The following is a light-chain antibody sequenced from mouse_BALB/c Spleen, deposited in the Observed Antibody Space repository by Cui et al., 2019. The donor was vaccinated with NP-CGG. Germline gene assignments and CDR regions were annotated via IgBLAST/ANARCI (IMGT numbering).Light chain of an antibody. CDR2: GTN. J-gene: IGLJ1*01. CDR1: TGTVTTSNY. CDR3: ALWYSNHWV. Sequence: AVVHPETSPTTSPGETVTLTCRSSTGTVTTSNYANWVQEKPDHVFTGLIGGTNNRAPGVPARFSGSLIGDKAALTITGAQTEDEAIYFCALWYSNHWVFGGGTKLTVL. V-gene: IGLV1*01.